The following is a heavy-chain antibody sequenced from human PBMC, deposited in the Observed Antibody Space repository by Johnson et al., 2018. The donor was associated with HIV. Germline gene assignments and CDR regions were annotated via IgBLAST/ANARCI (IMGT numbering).Heavy chain of an antibody. CDR1: GFTFSSYA. V-gene: IGHV3-23*04. CDR2: ISGSGGST. D-gene: IGHD6-13*01. J-gene: IGHJ3*02. CDR3: ARGSGHVQQLDDYAFYN. Sequence: VQLVESGGGLVQPGGSLRLSCAASGFTFSSYAMSWVRQAPGKGLEWVSAISGSGGSTYYADSVTGRFTISRDNSKNTLYLQMNSLRAEATAGYYWARGSGHVQQLDDYAFYNWGQGTMVTVSS.